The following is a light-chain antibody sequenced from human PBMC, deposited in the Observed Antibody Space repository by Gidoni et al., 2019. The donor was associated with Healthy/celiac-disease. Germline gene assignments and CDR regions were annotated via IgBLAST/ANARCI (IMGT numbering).Light chain of an antibody. CDR2: AAS. CDR3: QQIYSTPLT. Sequence: DIQMTQSPSSLSASVGDRVTITCRASQSISSYVNWYQHKPGKAPKLLIYAASSLQSGGPSSFSGSGSGTDFTLTISSLQPEDFATYYCQQIYSTPLTFGGGTKVEIK. J-gene: IGKJ4*01. CDR1: QSISSY. V-gene: IGKV1-39*01.